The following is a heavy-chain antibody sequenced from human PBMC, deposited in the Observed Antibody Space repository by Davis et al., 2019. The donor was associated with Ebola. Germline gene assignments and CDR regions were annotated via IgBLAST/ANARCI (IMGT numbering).Heavy chain of an antibody. CDR3: ARDAFSLSRYDTEDH. Sequence: GSLKISCAASGFTFYRYEMNWVRQAPGKGLEWVSYISGSATSTFYADSVRGRFTISRDNARDSLYLQMDSLRVEDTAIYYCARDAFSLSRYDTEDHWGQGTLVTVSS. J-gene: IGHJ4*02. CDR1: GFTFYRYE. D-gene: IGHD3-9*01. CDR2: ISGSATST. V-gene: IGHV3-48*03.